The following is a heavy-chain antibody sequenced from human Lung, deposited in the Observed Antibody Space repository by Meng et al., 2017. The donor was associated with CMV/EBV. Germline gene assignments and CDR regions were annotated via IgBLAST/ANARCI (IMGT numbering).Heavy chain of an antibody. J-gene: IGHJ4*02. D-gene: IGHD2-2*01. Sequence: SEILSLTCAVHGGSLSGYYWSWIRQPPGKGLEWIGEINHSGSTNYNPSLKSRVTISVDTSKNQFSLKLSSVTAADTAVYYCARGGKDIVVVPAPIAYWGQGTLVXVSS. CDR1: GGSLSGYY. CDR3: ARGGKDIVVVPAPIAY. V-gene: IGHV4-34*01. CDR2: INHSGST.